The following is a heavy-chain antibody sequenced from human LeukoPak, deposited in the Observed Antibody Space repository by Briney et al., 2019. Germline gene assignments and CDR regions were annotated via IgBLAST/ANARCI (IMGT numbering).Heavy chain of an antibody. Sequence: PGRSLTLSCAASGFTFSSYGMHWVRQAPAKGLDWVAVISYYGSNKYFADSVKGRLTTSRDNSKNTLYLQMNSLRAEDTGVYYCAKDLGYGDYRYSYYGMDVWGQGTTVTVSS. V-gene: IGHV3-30*18. CDR2: ISYYGSNK. CDR3: AKDLGYGDYRYSYYGMDV. CDR1: GFTFSSYG. J-gene: IGHJ6*02. D-gene: IGHD4-17*01.